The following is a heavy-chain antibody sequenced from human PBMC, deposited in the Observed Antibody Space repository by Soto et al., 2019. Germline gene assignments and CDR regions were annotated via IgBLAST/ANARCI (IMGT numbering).Heavy chain of an antibody. CDR1: GFTVSSNY. Sequence: EVQLVESGGGLIQPGGSLRLSCAASGFTVSSNYMSWVRQAPGKGLEWVSVIYSGGSTYYADSVKGRFTISRDNSKNTLYLQMNSLRAEDTAVYYCARDPLYGYNHVGDYWCQGTLVTVSS. D-gene: IGHD5-18*01. CDR3: ARDPLYGYNHVGDY. J-gene: IGHJ4*02. CDR2: IYSGGST. V-gene: IGHV3-53*01.